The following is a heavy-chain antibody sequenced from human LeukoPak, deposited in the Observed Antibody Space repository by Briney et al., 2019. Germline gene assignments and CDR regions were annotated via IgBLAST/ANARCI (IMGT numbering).Heavy chain of an antibody. CDR2: IIPILGIA. D-gene: IGHD1-1*01. CDR1: GGTFSSYA. V-gene: IGHV1-69*04. J-gene: IGHJ4*02. Sequence: SVKVSCKASGGTFSSYAISWVRQAPGQGLEWMGRIIPILGIANYAQKFQGRVTITADKSTSTAYMELNSLRPEDSAVYYCARDPVSIALQINSDYWGQGTLVTVSS. CDR3: ARDPVSIALQINSDY.